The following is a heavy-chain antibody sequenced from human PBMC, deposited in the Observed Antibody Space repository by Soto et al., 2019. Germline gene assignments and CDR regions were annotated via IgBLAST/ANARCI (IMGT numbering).Heavy chain of an antibody. J-gene: IGHJ6*02. V-gene: IGHV3-30-3*01. CDR3: ARSTAMNYYCYGMDV. CDR1: GFTFSSYV. CDR2: ISFDGSSK. D-gene: IGHD2-21*02. Sequence: QVQLVESGGGVVQPGRSLRLSCAASGFTFSSYVMHWVRQAPGKGLEWVALISFDGSSKYFADSVKGRFTISRDNSKNTLYLQVNGLLSEDTAVYYCARSTAMNYYCYGMDVWGQGTTVTVSS.